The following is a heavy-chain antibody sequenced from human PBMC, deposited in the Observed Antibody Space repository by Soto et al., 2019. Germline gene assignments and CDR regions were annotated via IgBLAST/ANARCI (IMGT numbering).Heavy chain of an antibody. CDR1: GYTFTDYD. V-gene: IGHV1-8*01. CDR3: ARVAVAARPRWYNWFDP. Sequence: QEQLVQSGAEVKKPGASVKVSCKTSGYTFTDYDINWVRQATGQGLEWIGWMNPNSGETGYAQKFQGRVTMTGGASLSTAYLELSSLRSEDTAVYYCARVAVAARPRWYNWFDPWGQGTLVTVSS. D-gene: IGHD2-15*01. J-gene: IGHJ5*02. CDR2: MNPNSGET.